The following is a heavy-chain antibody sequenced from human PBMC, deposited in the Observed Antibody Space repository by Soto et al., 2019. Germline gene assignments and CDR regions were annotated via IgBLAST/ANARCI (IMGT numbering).Heavy chain of an antibody. Sequence: PGGSLRLSCAASGFTFSNYNMNWVRQAPGKGLEWVSSISSSGAYIYYADSVKGRFTISRDNAKKSLSLQMNSLRADDTAMYSCARPPGFTSTWYNYWGQGTLVTVSS. CDR3: ARPPGFTSTWYNY. CDR2: ISSSGAYI. V-gene: IGHV3-21*01. J-gene: IGHJ4*02. CDR1: GFTFSNYN. D-gene: IGHD6-13*01.